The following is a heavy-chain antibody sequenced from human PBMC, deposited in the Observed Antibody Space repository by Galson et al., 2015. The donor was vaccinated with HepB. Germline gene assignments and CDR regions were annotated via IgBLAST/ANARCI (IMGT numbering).Heavy chain of an antibody. D-gene: IGHD3-3*01. CDR1: GYSFTSYW. V-gene: IGHV5-51*01. J-gene: IGHJ4*02. CDR2: IYPGDSDT. CDR3: ARLGPYDFWSGGFDY. Sequence: QSGAEVKKPGESLKISCKGSGYSFTSYWIGWVRQMPGKGLEWMGFIYPGDSDTRYSPSFQGQVTISADKSISTAYLQWSSLKASDTAMYYCARLGPYDFWSGGFDYWGQGTLVTVSS.